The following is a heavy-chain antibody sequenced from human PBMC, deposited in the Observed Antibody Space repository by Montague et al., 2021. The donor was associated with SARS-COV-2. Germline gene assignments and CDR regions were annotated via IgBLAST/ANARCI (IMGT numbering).Heavy chain of an antibody. V-gene: IGHV4-39*01. CDR3: AGLGSPRITIFGVVTHNWFDP. CDR1: GFSLSTSGMC. Sequence: LVKPTQTLTLTCTVSGFSLSTSGMCVSWIRQPPGKGLEWIGSIYYSGSTYYNPSLKSRVTISVDTSKNQFSLKLSSVTAADTAVYYCAGLGSPRITIFGVVTHNWFDPWGQGTLVTVSS. CDR2: IYYSGST. J-gene: IGHJ5*02. D-gene: IGHD3-3*01.